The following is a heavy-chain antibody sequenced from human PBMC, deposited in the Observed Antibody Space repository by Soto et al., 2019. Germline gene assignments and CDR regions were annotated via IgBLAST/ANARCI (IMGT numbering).Heavy chain of an antibody. J-gene: IGHJ4*02. Sequence: SETLSLTCTVSGGSISSSSYYWGWIRQPPGKGLEWIGSIYYSGSTYYNPSPKSRVTISVDTSKNQFSLKLSSVTAADTAVYYCVRLHNYYDSSGYTDYWGQGTLVTVSS. CDR3: VRLHNYYDSSGYTDY. CDR1: GGSISSSSYY. CDR2: IYYSGST. V-gene: IGHV4-39*01. D-gene: IGHD3-22*01.